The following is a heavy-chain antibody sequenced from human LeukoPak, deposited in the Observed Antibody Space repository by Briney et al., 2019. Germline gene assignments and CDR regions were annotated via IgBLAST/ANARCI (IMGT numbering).Heavy chain of an antibody. Sequence: GGSLRLSCAASGFPVNKYEMHWVRQAPGKGLEWVSYIDAGATSTNYADSVWGRFTLSTDNAQNSVHLQMNSLRDEDTAVYYCVRGRLLRYTKYFDYWGQGALVTVSS. CDR3: VRGRLLRYTKYFDY. D-gene: IGHD2-21*02. CDR2: IDAGATST. V-gene: IGHV3-48*03. J-gene: IGHJ4*02. CDR1: GFPVNKYE.